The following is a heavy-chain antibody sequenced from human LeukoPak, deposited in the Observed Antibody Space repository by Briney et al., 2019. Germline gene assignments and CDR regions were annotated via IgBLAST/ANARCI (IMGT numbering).Heavy chain of an antibody. CDR1: GFTFINAW. V-gene: IGHV3-15*01. D-gene: IGHD1-14*01. J-gene: IGHJ4*02. CDR2: FKSKSDGGTI. CDR3: TTHLWYNDLYYDY. Sequence: PGGSLRLSCAASGFTFINAWMSWVRRAPGKGLECVGRFKSKSDGGTIDYAAPVKDRFAISRDDSRSTFYLQMNSLKIEDTAVYYCTTHLWYNDLYYDYWGQGILVTVSS.